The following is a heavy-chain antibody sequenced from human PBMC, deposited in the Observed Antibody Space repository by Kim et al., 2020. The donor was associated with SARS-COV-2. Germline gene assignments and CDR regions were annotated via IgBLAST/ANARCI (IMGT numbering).Heavy chain of an antibody. CDR1: GGSISSSSYY. Sequence: SETLSLTCTVSGGSISSSSYYWGWIRQPPGKGLEWIGSIYYSGSTYYNPSLKSRVTISVDTSKNQFSLKLSSVTAADTAVYYCARNTVFSRYCSGGSCYAHAFDISGQGTMVTVSS. J-gene: IGHJ3*02. CDR3: ARNTVFSRYCSGGSCYAHAFDI. CDR2: IYYSGST. D-gene: IGHD2-15*01. V-gene: IGHV4-39*01.